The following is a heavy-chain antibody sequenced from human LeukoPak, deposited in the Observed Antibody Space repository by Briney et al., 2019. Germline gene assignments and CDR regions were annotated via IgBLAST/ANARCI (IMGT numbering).Heavy chain of an antibody. CDR2: MNVEGSVT. CDR3: ARDFGGNSDF. D-gene: IGHD4-23*01. V-gene: IGHV3-74*01. CDR1: GFTVSSYW. J-gene: IGHJ4*02. Sequence: GGSLRLSCAASGFTVSSYWMHWVRQVPGKGLVWVSRMNVEGSVTSYADFVKGRFTISRDIAKDTLYLQMNTLTAEDTAVYYCARDFGGNSDFWGQGTLVTVSS.